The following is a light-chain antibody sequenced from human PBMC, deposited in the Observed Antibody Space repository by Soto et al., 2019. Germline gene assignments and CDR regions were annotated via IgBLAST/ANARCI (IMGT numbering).Light chain of an antibody. CDR2: AAS. Sequence: DIQMTQSPSSLSASVGDRVTITCRASQSISSYLNWYQQKPGKAPKLLIYAASSLQSGVPSRFSGIGSGTEFTLTITSLQSEDSAVYYCQEYNYWHPITFGGGTKVDI. J-gene: IGKJ4*01. CDR3: QEYNYWHPIT. CDR1: QSISSY. V-gene: IGKV1-39*02.